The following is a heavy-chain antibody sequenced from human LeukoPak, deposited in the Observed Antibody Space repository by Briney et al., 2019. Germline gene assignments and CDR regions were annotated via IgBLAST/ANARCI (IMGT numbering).Heavy chain of an antibody. J-gene: IGHJ4*02. D-gene: IGHD2-8*02. Sequence: PGGSLRLSCAASGLTFSSCEMNWVRQAPGKEPEWISFISGSGTIIYYADSVKGRVTIARDNAKNSVYLQMNSLRAEDTAVYYCARDLVLHSDYWGQGTLVTVSS. CDR3: ARDLVLHSDY. CDR2: ISGSGTII. V-gene: IGHV3-48*03. CDR1: GLTFSSCE.